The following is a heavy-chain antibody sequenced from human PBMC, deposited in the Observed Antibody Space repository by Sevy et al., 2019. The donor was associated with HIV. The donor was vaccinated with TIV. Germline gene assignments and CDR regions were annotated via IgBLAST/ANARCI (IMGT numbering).Heavy chain of an antibody. J-gene: IGHJ3*02. CDR2: IKPDESEK. Sequence: GGSLRLSCVVSGFNFGSHWMTWVRQAPGRGLECVANIKPDESEKYYVKSVKGRFTVSRDNVKNSLYLQMNSLRAEDTAVYYCARDLNWDSIWGQGTMVTVSS. CDR1: GFNFGSHW. D-gene: IGHD1-26*01. V-gene: IGHV3-7*01. CDR3: ARDLNWDSI.